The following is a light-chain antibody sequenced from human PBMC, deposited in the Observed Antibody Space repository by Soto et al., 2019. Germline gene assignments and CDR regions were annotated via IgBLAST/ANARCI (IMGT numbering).Light chain of an antibody. CDR3: CSYAGSSTFV. CDR1: SSDVGSYNL. J-gene: IGLJ1*01. CDR2: EGS. V-gene: IGLV2-23*01. Sequence: QSVLTQPASVSGSPGQSISISCTGTSSDVGSYNLVSWYQVLPGKAPKLMIYEGSKRPSGVSNRFSGSKSGNTASLTISWLQAEDEADYYCCSYAGSSTFVFGTGTKLTVL.